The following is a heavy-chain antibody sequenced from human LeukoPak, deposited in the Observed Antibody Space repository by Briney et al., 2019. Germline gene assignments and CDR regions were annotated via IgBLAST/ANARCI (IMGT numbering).Heavy chain of an antibody. CDR2: ISGSGGST. J-gene: IGHJ4*02. Sequence: GGSLRLSCAASGFTFSSYAMSWVRQAPGEGLGWVSAISGSGGSTYYADSVKGRFTISRDNSKNTLYLQMNSLRAEDTAVYYCAISFMTTVTLFDYWGQGTLVTVSS. CDR1: GFTFSSYA. CDR3: AISFMTTVTLFDY. V-gene: IGHV3-23*01. D-gene: IGHD4-17*01.